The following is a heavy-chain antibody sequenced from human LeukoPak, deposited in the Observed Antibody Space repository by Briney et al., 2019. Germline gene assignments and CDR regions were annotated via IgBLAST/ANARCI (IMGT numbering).Heavy chain of an antibody. CDR2: IYYSGST. V-gene: IGHV4-59*01. D-gene: IGHD2-15*01. CDR1: GGSISSYY. Sequence: PSETLSLTCTVSGGSISSYYWSWIRQPPGKGLEWIGYIYYSGSTNYNPSLKSRVTISVDTSKNQFSLKLSSVTAADTAVYYCARHYCSGGSCQGFDPWGQGTLVTVSS. J-gene: IGHJ5*02. CDR3: ARHYCSGGSCQGFDP.